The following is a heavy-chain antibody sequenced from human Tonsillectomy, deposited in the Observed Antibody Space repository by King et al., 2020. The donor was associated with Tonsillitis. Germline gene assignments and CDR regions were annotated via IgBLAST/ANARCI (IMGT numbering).Heavy chain of an antibody. D-gene: IGHD6-13*01. V-gene: IGHV3-11*01. CDR1: GITFNDYY. CDR3: ARDSSSWGYYYYGMDV. CDR2: ISSSGSTV. Sequence: VQLVESGGGLVKPGGSLRLSCAASGITFNDYYMSWIRQAPGKGLEWLSYISSSGSTVHYADSVKGRFTISRDNAKNSLYLQMNSLRAEDTAVYYCARDSSSWGYYYYGMDVWGQGTTVTVSS. J-gene: IGHJ6*02.